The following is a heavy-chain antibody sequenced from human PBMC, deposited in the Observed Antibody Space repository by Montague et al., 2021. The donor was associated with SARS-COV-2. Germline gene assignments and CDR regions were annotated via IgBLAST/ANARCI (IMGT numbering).Heavy chain of an antibody. V-gene: IGHV3-20*04. CDR2: INWNGGST. D-gene: IGHD3-10*01. Sequence: SLRLSCAASGFTFGDYGMSWVHQAPGKGLEWVSGINWNGGSTGYADSVKGRFTISRDNAKNSLYLQMNSLRAEDTALYYCASLLLWFGDVYGMDVWGQGTTVTVSS. CDR1: GFTFGDYG. CDR3: ASLLLWFGDVYGMDV. J-gene: IGHJ6*02.